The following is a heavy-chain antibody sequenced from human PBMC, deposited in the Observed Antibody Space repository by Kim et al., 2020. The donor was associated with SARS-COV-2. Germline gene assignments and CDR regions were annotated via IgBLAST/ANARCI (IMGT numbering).Heavy chain of an antibody. D-gene: IGHD2-15*01. CDR3: ARDWTVVVVAATRSYYYYGMDV. J-gene: IGHJ6*02. CDR1: GFTFSSYS. CDR2: ISSSSSTI. V-gene: IGHV3-48*02. Sequence: GGSLRLSCAASGFTFSSYSMNWVRQAPGKGLEWVSYISSSSSTIYYADSVKGRFTISRDNAKNSLYLQMNSLRDEDTAVYYCARDWTVVVVAATRSYYYYGMDVWGQGTTVTVSS.